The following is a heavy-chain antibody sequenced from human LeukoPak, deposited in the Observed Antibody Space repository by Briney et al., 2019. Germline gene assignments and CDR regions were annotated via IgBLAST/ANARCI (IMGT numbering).Heavy chain of an antibody. CDR1: GSMFNTYG. Sequence: PGGSLRLSCASSGSMFNTYGMHWVRQAPGKGLEWVAVLAYDGSDKHYAGSVKGRFTISRDNSKNTLYLQMNSLRAEDTAVYYCAKDMYSIAVAGTGTSGFDPWGQGTLVTVSS. CDR2: LAYDGSDK. D-gene: IGHD6-19*01. V-gene: IGHV3-30*18. CDR3: AKDMYSIAVAGTGTSGFDP. J-gene: IGHJ5*02.